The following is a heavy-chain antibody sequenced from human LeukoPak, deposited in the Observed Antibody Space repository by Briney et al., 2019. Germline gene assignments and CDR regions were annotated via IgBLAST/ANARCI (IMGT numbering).Heavy chain of an antibody. CDR3: ARESTVAGRIFDP. D-gene: IGHD6-19*01. CDR1: GYTFTGYH. CDR2: INPNSGGT. J-gene: IGHJ5*02. V-gene: IGHV1-2*02. Sequence: ASVKVSCKASGYTFTGYHMHWVRQAPGQGLEWMGWINPNSGGTNYAQKFQGRVTMTRDTSISTAYMELSRLRSDDTAVYYCARESTVAGRIFDPWGQGTLVTVSS.